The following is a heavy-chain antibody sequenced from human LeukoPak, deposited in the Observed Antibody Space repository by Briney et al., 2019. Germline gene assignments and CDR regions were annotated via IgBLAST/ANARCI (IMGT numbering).Heavy chain of an antibody. CDR3: ARVVAAAAINWFDP. Sequence: SQTLSLTYAISVGSVSNNSAAWNWLRQSPSRGLEWLGSTYYRSKWYKDYAVSVKSRITINPDTSKNQFSLQLNSVTPEDTAVYYCARVVAAAAINWFDPWGQGTLVTVSS. CDR2: TYYRSKWYK. J-gene: IGHJ5*02. D-gene: IGHD6-13*01. CDR1: VGSVSNNSAA. V-gene: IGHV6-1*01.